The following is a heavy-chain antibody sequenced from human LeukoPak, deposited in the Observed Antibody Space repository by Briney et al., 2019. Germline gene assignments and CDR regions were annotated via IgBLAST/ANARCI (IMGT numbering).Heavy chain of an antibody. CDR3: ARAGDRDYFHIDS. CDR2: KYYSGSA. V-gene: IGHV4-61*01. J-gene: IGHJ4*02. CDR1: GVSVSDGRYY. D-gene: IGHD4/OR15-4a*01. Sequence: PSETLSLTCNVSGVSVSDGRYYWTWIRQHPGKGLEWIGYKYYSGSAKYNPSLKSRLTISIDTSKNQLSLRLRSVTAADTATYYCARAGDRDYFHIDSWGQGTLITVSS.